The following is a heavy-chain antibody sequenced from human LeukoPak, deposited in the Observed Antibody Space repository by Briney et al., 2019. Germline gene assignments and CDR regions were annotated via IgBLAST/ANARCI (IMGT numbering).Heavy chain of an antibody. D-gene: IGHD3-10*01. Sequence: GGSLRLSCAASGFTFNIYGMHWVRQAPGKGLEWVAGISYDEMYQYYADSVKGRFTISRDNSKNTLFLQMNSLRAEDAAIYYCAKDRDYYGSGSDYWGQGTLVTVSS. CDR2: ISYDEMYQ. CDR1: GFTFNIYG. V-gene: IGHV3-30*18. J-gene: IGHJ4*02. CDR3: AKDRDYYGSGSDY.